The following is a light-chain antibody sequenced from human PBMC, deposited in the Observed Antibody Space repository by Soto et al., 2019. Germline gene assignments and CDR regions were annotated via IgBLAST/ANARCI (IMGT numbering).Light chain of an antibody. J-gene: IGKJ1*01. CDR3: MQALQVPWT. V-gene: IGKV2-28*01. Sequence: DIVMTQSPLSLPVTPGEPASISCRSSQSLLHSNGYNYLDWYLQKPGQSPQLLIYLGYNRASGVPDRFSGSGSGTDFTLKISRVEAEDVGVYYCMQALQVPWTFGKGTKVAVK. CDR2: LGY. CDR1: QSLLHSNGYNY.